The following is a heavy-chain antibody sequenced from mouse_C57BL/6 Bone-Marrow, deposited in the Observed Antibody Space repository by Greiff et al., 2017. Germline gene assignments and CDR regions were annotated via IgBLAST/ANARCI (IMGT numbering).Heavy chain of an antibody. CDR3: ARRRDIYYDYGEGLAY. CDR1: GYTFTSYW. D-gene: IGHD2-4*01. CDR2: INPSNGGT. V-gene: IGHV1-53*01. Sequence: QVQLQQPGTELVKPGASVKLSCKASGYTFTSYWMHWVKQRPGQGLEWIGNINPSNGGTNYNEKFKSKATLTVDKSSSTAYMQLSSLTSEDSAVYYGARRRDIYYDYGEGLAYWGQGTRVTVSA. J-gene: IGHJ3*01.